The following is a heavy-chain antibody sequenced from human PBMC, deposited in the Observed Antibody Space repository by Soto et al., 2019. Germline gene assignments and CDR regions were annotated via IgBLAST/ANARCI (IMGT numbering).Heavy chain of an antibody. CDR1: GFTFSSNG. J-gene: IGHJ6*02. CDR3: AKFTYDSSGPIGREYYYGMDV. D-gene: IGHD3-22*01. Sequence: QVQLVESGGGVVQSGRSLRLSCAASGFTFSSNGMHWVRQAPGKGLEWVAVISYDGSNKYYADSVKGRFTISRDNSKNTLYLQMNSLRAEDTAVYYCAKFTYDSSGPIGREYYYGMDVWGQGTTVTVSS. V-gene: IGHV3-30*18. CDR2: ISYDGSNK.